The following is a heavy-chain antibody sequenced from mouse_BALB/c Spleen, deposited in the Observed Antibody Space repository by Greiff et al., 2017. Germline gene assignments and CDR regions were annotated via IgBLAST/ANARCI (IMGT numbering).Heavy chain of an antibody. V-gene: IGHV1-67*01. CDR2: ISTYYGNT. J-gene: IGHJ2*01. CDR3: ARDYYGSSDY. CDR1: GYTFTDYA. Sequence: VQLVESGPELVRPGVSVKISCKGSGYTFTDYAMHWVKQSHAKSLEWIGVISTYYGNTNYNQKFKGKATMTVDKSSSTAYMELARLTSEDSAIYYCARDYYGSSDYWGQGTTLTVSS. D-gene: IGHD1-1*01.